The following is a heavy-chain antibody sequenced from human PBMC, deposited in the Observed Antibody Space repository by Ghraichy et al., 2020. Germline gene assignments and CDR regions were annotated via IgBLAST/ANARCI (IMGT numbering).Heavy chain of an antibody. CDR3: ARGLLSRGYYDFWSGYFY. J-gene: IGHJ4*02. CDR2: ISSSSSYT. D-gene: IGHD3-3*01. Sequence: GGSLRLSCAASGFTFSDYYMSWIRQAPGKGLEWVSYISSSSSYTNYADSVKGRFTISRDNAKNSLYLQMNSLRAEDTAVYYCARGLLSRGYYDFWSGYFYWGQGTLVTVSS. CDR1: GFTFSDYY. V-gene: IGHV3-11*06.